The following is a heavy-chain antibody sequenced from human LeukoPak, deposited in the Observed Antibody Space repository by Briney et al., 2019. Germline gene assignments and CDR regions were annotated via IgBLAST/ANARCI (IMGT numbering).Heavy chain of an antibody. J-gene: IGHJ4*02. CDR2: IIPIFGTA. D-gene: IGHD3-10*01. Sequence: ASVKVSCKASGGTFSSYAISWVRQAPGRGLEWMGGIIPIFGTADYAQKFQGRVTITADESTSTAYMELNSLRSEDTAVYYCARDPSMIRGENTPYFDYWSQGTLVTVSS. V-gene: IGHV1-69*13. CDR3: ARDPSMIRGENTPYFDY. CDR1: GGTFSSYA.